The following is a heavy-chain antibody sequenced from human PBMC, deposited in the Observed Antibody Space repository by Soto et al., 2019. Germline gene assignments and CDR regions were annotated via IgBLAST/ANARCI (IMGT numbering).Heavy chain of an antibody. D-gene: IGHD3-3*01. CDR3: ATRITVFGLLIPPFDP. CDR2: ISPRSGGT. CDR1: GYTFIEYY. V-gene: IGHV1-2*02. J-gene: IGHJ5*02. Sequence: GASVKVSCKASGYTFIEYYMHWVRQAPGQGFEWMGRISPRSGGTNYAQKFQGRVTMSVDTSKNQFSLRLSSVTAADTAIYYCATRITVFGLLIPPFDPWGQGTQVTVSS.